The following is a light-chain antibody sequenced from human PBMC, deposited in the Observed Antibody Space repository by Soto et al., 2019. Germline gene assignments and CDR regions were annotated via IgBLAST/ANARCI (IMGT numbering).Light chain of an antibody. J-gene: IGKJ1*01. CDR2: DAS. V-gene: IGKV3-11*01. Sequence: EIVLTQSPATLSLSPGERATLSCRASQSVSSYLAWYQQKPGQAPRLLIYDASNRATGIPARFSGSGSGTDFTLTISSLEPEDFAAYYSQKRSNSPWTFGQGTKV. CDR3: QKRSNSPWT. CDR1: QSVSSY.